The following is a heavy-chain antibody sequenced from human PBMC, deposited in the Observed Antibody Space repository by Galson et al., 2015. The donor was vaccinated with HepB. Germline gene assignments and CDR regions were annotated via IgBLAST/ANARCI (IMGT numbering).Heavy chain of an antibody. V-gene: IGHV3-48*01. Sequence: SLRLSCAASGSTFSSYSMNWVRQAPGKGLEWVSYISSSNSTIYYADSVKGRFTISRDNAKNSLYLQMNSLRAEDTAVYYCARSITMIVVAPDAFDIWGQGTMVTASS. D-gene: IGHD3-22*01. J-gene: IGHJ3*02. CDR2: ISSSNSTI. CDR3: ARSITMIVVAPDAFDI. CDR1: GSTFSSYS.